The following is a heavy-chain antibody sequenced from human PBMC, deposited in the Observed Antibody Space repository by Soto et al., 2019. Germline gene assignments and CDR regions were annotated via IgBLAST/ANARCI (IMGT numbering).Heavy chain of an antibody. V-gene: IGHV3-23*01. CDR1: GFTFRPFT. J-gene: IGHJ5*01. CDR2: IIGGDGDK. CDR3: AKDRDPDGIWTFDS. D-gene: IGHD3-9*01. Sequence: GESLKLSCAASGFTFRPFTMNWVRQAPGKGLEWVSGIIGGDGDKFYSDSVKGRFTISRDNSKDMLFLQMSSLRVDDTAVYYCAKDRDPDGIWTFDSWGQGTLVTVSS.